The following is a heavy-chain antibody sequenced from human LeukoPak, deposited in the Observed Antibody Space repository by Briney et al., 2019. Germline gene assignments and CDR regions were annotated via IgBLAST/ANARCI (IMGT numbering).Heavy chain of an antibody. J-gene: IGHJ4*02. CDR1: GFTVSNSY. D-gene: IGHD2-21*02. V-gene: IGHV3-66*01. CDR2: IYSGGNT. Sequence: PGGSLRLSCAASGFTVSNSYINWVRQAPGKGLEWVSIIYSGGNTYYADSVRGRFIISRDNSENTVYLQMNSLRAEDTAVYYCARVTPNIVVVTAIPDYWGQGTLVTVSS. CDR3: ARVTPNIVVVTAIPDY.